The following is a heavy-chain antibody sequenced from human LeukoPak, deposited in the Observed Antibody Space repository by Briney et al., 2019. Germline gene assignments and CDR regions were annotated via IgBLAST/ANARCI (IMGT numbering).Heavy chain of an antibody. CDR1: GFTSSSYW. CDR2: INHNGNVN. J-gene: IGHJ6*02. D-gene: IGHD3-16*01. CDR3: ARGGGLDV. V-gene: IGHV3-7*03. Sequence: GGSLRLSCAASGFTSSSYWMNWARQAPGKGLEWVASINHNGNVNYYVDSVKGRFTISRDNAKNSLYLQMSNLRAEDTAVYFCARGGGLDVWGQGDTVTVSS.